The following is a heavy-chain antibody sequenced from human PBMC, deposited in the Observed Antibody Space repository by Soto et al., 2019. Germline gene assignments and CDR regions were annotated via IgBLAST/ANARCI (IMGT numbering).Heavy chain of an antibody. J-gene: IGHJ6*02. D-gene: IGHD3-22*01. CDR1: GGTFSNHA. Sequence: ASVKVSCKASGGTFSNHAINWVRQAPGQGLEWIGEIIPMFDTTYYAQNFQGRVTITADESTSTAYMDLSSLRAEDTAVYYCAREGGKNYDSSGYIRGNYYYYGMDVWGQGTTVTVSS. CDR2: IIPMFDTT. V-gene: IGHV1-69*13. CDR3: AREGGKNYDSSGYIRGNYYYYGMDV.